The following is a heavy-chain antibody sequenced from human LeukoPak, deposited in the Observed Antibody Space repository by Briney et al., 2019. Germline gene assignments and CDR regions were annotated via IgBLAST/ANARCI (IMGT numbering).Heavy chain of an antibody. J-gene: IGHJ4*02. Sequence: ASVKASCKASVYTFASYAMHWVSQAPGQRLEWMGWINAGNGNTKYSQKFQGRVAITRDTSASTAYMELSSLRSEDTAVYYCARSPIVVVPAALDYWGQGTLVTVSS. V-gene: IGHV1-3*01. CDR3: ARSPIVVVPAALDY. D-gene: IGHD2-2*01. CDR1: VYTFASYA. CDR2: INAGNGNT.